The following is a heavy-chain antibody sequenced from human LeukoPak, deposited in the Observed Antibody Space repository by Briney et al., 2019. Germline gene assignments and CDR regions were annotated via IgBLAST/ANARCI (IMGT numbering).Heavy chain of an antibody. Sequence: GGSLRLSCAASGFTFSSCDMCWVRQAPGKGLEWVAFIRNDGSNEYNADSVKGRLTISRDNSKNTLYLQMNSLRSEDTAVYYCAKESSGGWYFDYWGQGTLVTVSS. J-gene: IGHJ4*02. CDR1: GFTFSSCD. CDR2: IRNDGSNE. D-gene: IGHD6-19*01. CDR3: AKESSGGWYFDY. V-gene: IGHV3-30*02.